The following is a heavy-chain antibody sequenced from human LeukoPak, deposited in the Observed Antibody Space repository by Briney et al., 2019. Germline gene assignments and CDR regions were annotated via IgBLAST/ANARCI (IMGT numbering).Heavy chain of an antibody. CDR3: ARGYFDWLLYYDY. CDR1: GGSISSGGYS. J-gene: IGHJ4*02. Sequence: SQTLSLTCAVSGGSISSGGYSWSWIRQPPGKGLEWIGYIYHSGSTYYNPSLKSRVTISVDRSKNQSSLKLSSVTAADTAVYYCARGYFDWLLYYDYWGQGTLVTVSS. D-gene: IGHD3-9*01. CDR2: IYHSGST. V-gene: IGHV4-30-2*01.